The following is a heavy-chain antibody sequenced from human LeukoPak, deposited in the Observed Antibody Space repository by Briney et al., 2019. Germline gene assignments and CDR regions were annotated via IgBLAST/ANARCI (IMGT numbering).Heavy chain of an antibody. V-gene: IGHV4-39*07. CDR3: ARVHSRPYSSNNYYYYYMDV. J-gene: IGHJ6*03. Sequence: PSETLSLTCTVSGGSISTANYYWGWVRQPPGKGLEWIGNIFYSGSTYYSPPLKSRLTISLDTSRNQFSLKLSSVTAADTAVYYCARVHSRPYSSNNYYYYYMDVWGKGTTVTVSS. D-gene: IGHD6-13*01. CDR2: IFYSGST. CDR1: GGSISTANYY.